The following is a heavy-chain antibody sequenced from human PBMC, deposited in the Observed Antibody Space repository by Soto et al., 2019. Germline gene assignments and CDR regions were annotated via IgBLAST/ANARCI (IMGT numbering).Heavy chain of an antibody. CDR1: GGTFSTYD. D-gene: IGHD5-12*01. Sequence: QVQLVQSGAEVKKPGSSVKVSCKASGGTFSTYDICWVRQAPGQGLEWMGGIIPLFGTANYAQKFQGRATIIADESTRTAYMELRRLRSEDTGVYYFAINEGTDGYKFAYWGQGTLVTLSS. V-gene: IGHV1-69*01. CDR3: AINEGTDGYKFAY. CDR2: IIPLFGTA. J-gene: IGHJ4*02.